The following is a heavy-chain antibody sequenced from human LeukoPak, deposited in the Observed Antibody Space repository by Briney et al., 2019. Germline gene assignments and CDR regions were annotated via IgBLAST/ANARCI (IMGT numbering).Heavy chain of an antibody. CDR2: ISSSSSAM. V-gene: IGHV3-48*02. CDR3: ARGSGNSFDY. Sequence: GGSLRLACAASGFTVSRNYMSWVRQAPGKGLEWVSYISSSSSAMYYADSMKGRFTISRDNAKNSLYLQMNNLRDEDTAVYYCARGSGNSFDYWGQGALVTVSS. CDR1: GFTVSRNY. J-gene: IGHJ4*02. D-gene: IGHD3-10*01.